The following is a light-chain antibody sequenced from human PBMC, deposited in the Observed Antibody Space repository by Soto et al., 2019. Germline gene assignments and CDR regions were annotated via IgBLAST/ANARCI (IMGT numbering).Light chain of an antibody. J-gene: IGKJ1*01. CDR3: QQYYSTPWT. CDR1: QSVLYSSNNKNY. Sequence: DIVMTQSPDSLAVSLGERATINCKSSQSVLYSSNNKNYLAWYQQKPGQPPKVLFYWASTRESGVPDRFSGSGSGTDFTLTISSLQAEDVAVYYCQQYYSTPWTFGQGTKVEIK. CDR2: WAS. V-gene: IGKV4-1*01.